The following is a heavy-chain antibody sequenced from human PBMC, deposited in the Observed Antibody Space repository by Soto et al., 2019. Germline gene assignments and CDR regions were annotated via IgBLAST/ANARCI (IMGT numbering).Heavy chain of an antibody. J-gene: IGHJ4*02. Sequence: QVQLVQSGAEVKKPGASVKISCKASGYTFTSYNIHWVRKPPGQGLEWMGIINPSGRSTTYAQKLQGRVAMTRDTSTSTVYMELNSLRSEDTAVYYCARPPYPGCINAVCYPLDYWGQGTLVTVSS. D-gene: IGHD2-8*01. CDR3: ARPPYPGCINAVCYPLDY. CDR2: INPSGRST. V-gene: IGHV1-46*01. CDR1: GYTFTSYN.